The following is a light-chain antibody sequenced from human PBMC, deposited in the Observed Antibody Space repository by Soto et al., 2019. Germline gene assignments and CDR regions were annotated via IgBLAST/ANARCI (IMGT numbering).Light chain of an antibody. Sequence: QPVLTQSPSASASLGASVKLTCTLSSGHSSYAIAWHQQQPEKGPRYLMKLNSDGSHSKGHGIPDRFSGSSSGAERYLTISSLQYEDEADYYCQTWGTGILVFGGGTKLTVL. V-gene: IGLV4-69*01. CDR2: LNSDGSH. CDR3: QTWGTGILV. J-gene: IGLJ3*02. CDR1: SGHSSYA.